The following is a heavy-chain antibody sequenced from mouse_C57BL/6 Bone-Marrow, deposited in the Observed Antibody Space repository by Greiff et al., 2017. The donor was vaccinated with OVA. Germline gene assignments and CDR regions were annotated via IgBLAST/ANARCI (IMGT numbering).Heavy chain of an antibody. D-gene: IGHD2-4*01. J-gene: IGHJ2*01. CDR1: GYTFTDYY. CDR3: ARESDYDYDGDY. V-gene: IGHV1-76*01. CDR2: IYPGSGNT. Sequence: VQLQQSGAELVRPGASVKLSCKASGYTFTDYYINWVKQRPGQGLEWIARIYPGSGNTYYNEKFKGKATLTAEKSSSTAYMQLSSLTSEDSAVYFCARESDYDYDGDYWGQGTTLTVSS.